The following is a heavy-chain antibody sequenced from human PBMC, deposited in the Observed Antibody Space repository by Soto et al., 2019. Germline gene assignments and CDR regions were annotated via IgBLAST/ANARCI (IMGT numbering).Heavy chain of an antibody. CDR2: IWYDGSNK. CDR1: GFTFSTYG. D-gene: IGHD6-19*01. Sequence: QVQLVESGGGVVQPGRSLRLSCAASGFTFSTYGMHWVRQAPGKGLEWVAVIWYDGSNKYYADSVEGRFTISRDDSKNTLYLQMNSLRAEDTAVYYCARDLKARSGLGFDYWGQGILVTVSS. CDR3: ARDLKARSGLGFDY. J-gene: IGHJ4*02. V-gene: IGHV3-33*01.